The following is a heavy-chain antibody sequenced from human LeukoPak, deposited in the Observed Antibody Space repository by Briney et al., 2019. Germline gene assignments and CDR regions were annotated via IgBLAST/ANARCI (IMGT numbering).Heavy chain of an antibody. J-gene: IGHJ4*02. CDR3: AIRSGYDLDY. CDR2: IYSGGST. Sequence: GGSLRLSCAASGFTASSNYMSWVRQAPGKGLEWASVIYSGGSTYYADSVKGRFTISRDNSKNTLYLQMNSLRAEDTAVYYCAIRSGYDLDYWGQGTLVTVSS. D-gene: IGHD5-12*01. V-gene: IGHV3-66*01. CDR1: GFTASSNY.